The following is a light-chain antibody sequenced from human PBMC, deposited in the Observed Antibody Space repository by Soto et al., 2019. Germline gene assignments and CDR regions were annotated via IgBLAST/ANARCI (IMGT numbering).Light chain of an antibody. V-gene: IGLV1-44*01. Sequence: QSVLTQSPSASGTPGQRVTISCSGSTSNFGSNSVNWYQQLPGTAPKVVIYGNNQRPSGVPDRFSGSKSGTSASLAISGLPSDDEADYYCAAWDDSVKGVLFGGGTKLTVL. J-gene: IGLJ2*01. CDR1: TSNFGSNS. CDR3: AAWDDSVKGVL. CDR2: GNN.